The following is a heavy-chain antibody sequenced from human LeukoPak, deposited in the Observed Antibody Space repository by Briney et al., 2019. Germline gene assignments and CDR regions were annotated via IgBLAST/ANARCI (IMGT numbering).Heavy chain of an antibody. CDR2: IYTSGST. CDR3: ARAFDP. V-gene: IGHV4-61*02. CDR1: GGSISSGSYY. Sequence: SQTLSLICTVSGGSISSGSYYWSWIRQPAGKGLEWIGRIYTSGSTNYNPSLKSRVTISVDTSKNQFSLKLGSVTAADTAVYYCARAFDPWGQGTLVTVSS. J-gene: IGHJ5*02.